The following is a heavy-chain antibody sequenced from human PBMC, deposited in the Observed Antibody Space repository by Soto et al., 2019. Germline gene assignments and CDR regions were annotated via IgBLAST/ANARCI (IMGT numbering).Heavy chain of an antibody. J-gene: IGHJ4*02. CDR1: GYTFTSYG. V-gene: IGHV1-18*01. CDR2: ISAYNGNT. Sequence: VQLVQSGAEVKKPGASVKVSCKASGYTFTSYGISWVRQAPGQGLEWMGWISAYNGNTNYAQKLQGRVTMTPDTATSTAYMGLRSLTSDDTAVYYCASTHESDPPCFACWGQGTLVIVSS. CDR3: ASTHESDPPCFAC.